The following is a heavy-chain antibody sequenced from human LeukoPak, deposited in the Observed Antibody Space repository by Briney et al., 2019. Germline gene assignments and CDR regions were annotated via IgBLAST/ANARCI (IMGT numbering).Heavy chain of an antibody. V-gene: IGHV3-23*01. Sequence: GGSLRLSCAASGFAFHNHAMGWVRQAPGKGLEWVSAISGSGGSTYYADSVKGRFTISRDNSKNTLYLQMNSLRAEDTAVYYCANDYPDYWGQGTLVTVSS. J-gene: IGHJ4*02. CDR3: ANDYPDY. CDR2: ISGSGGST. CDR1: GFAFHNHA.